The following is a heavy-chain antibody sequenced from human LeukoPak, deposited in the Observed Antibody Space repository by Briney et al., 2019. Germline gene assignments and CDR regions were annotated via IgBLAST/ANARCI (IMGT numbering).Heavy chain of an antibody. J-gene: IGHJ4*02. CDR1: GGSISSSSYY. V-gene: IGHV4-39*07. Sequence: SETLSLTCTVSGGSISSSSYYWGWIRQPPGKGLEWIGSIYYSGSTNYNPSLKSRVTISVDTSKNQFSLKLSSVTAADTAVYYCAREGDDYGDYVDYWGQGTLVTVSS. CDR3: AREGDDYGDYVDY. CDR2: IYYSGST. D-gene: IGHD4-17*01.